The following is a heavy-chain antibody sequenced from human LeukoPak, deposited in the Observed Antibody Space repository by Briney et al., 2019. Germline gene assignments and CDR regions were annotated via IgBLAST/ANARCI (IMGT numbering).Heavy chain of an antibody. D-gene: IGHD6-19*01. V-gene: IGHV1-18*01. J-gene: IGHJ3*01. Sequence: ASVKVSCKASGYTFVSFGISWVRQAPGQGLEWMGWISPYNGNTYYAQKFQGRVTMTTDTSTSTAYMELRSLTSDDTAVFYCARDRQQWLVDAFDFWGQGTMVTVSS. CDR3: ARDRQQWLVDAFDF. CDR1: GYTFVSFG. CDR2: ISPYNGNT.